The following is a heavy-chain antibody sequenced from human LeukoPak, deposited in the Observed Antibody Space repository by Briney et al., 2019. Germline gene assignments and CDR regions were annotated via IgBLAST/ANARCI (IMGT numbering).Heavy chain of an antibody. J-gene: IGHJ4*02. CDR2: IYYSGST. CDR3: ARGRYFDY. CDR1: GGSISSDY. V-gene: IGHV4-59*01. Sequence: SETLSLTCTVSGGSISSDYWSWIRRPPGKGLEWIGYIYYSGSTNYNPSLKSRVTISVGTSKNQFSLKLSSVTAADTAVYYCARGRYFDYWGQGTLVTVSS.